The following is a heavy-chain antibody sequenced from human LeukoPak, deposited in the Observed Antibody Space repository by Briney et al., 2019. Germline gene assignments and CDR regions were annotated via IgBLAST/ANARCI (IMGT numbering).Heavy chain of an antibody. Sequence: SQTLSLTCTVSGGSISSGGYYWSWIRQHPGKGLEWIGYIYYSGSTYYNPSLKSRVTISVDTSKNQFSLKLSSVTAADTAVYYCARVRGAVLLWPRGAKGAFDIWGQGTMVTVSS. D-gene: IGHD3-10*01. V-gene: IGHV4-31*03. CDR2: IYYSGST. CDR1: GGSISSGGYY. CDR3: ARVRGAVLLWPRGAKGAFDI. J-gene: IGHJ3*02.